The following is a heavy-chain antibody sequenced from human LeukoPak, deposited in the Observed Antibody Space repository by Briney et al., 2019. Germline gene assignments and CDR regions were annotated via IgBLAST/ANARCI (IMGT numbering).Heavy chain of an antibody. Sequence: SETLSPTCTVFGSSINSVYSWGWIRQPPGKGLEWIGSIYHNGNTYYNSSLKSRVTISVHTSENQFSLKLSSVTAADTAVYYCASYKTYYDSSGHPLDYWGQGTLVTVS. J-gene: IGHJ4*02. CDR2: IYHNGNT. D-gene: IGHD3-22*01. CDR3: ASYKTYYDSSGHPLDY. CDR1: GSSINSVYS. V-gene: IGHV4-38-2*02.